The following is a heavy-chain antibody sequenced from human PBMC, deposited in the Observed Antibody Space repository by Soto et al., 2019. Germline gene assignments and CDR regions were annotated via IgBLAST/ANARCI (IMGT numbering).Heavy chain of an antibody. D-gene: IGHD3-10*01. J-gene: IGHJ6*02. CDR3: ASTNYNPSLKSRVTISVNTSKNQFSMKLSSVTAADTAVYYCARSKPGREYYDFWSGYQYYYYGMDV. CDR1: GYTFTSYD. Sequence: ASVKVSCKTSGYTFTSYDINWVRQANGQGLEWMGWMNPNSGNTGYAEKFQGRVSMTRNTSISTAYMELSSLRPEDSALYYCASTNYNPSLKSRVTISVNTSKNQFSMKLSSVTAADTAVYYCARSKPGREYYDFWSGYQYYYYGMDVWGQGTTVTVSS. CDR2: MNPNSGNT. V-gene: IGHV1-8*01.